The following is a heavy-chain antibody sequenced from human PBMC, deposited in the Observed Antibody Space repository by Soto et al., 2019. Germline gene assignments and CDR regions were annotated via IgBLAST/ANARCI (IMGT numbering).Heavy chain of an antibody. D-gene: IGHD6-19*01. V-gene: IGHV3-23*01. Sequence: EVQLLESGGGLVQPGGSLRLSCAPSGFTFSSYAMNWVRQAPGKGLEWVAAITLSGGTRYYTDSVKGRFTISRDNSKNTLYLQLNSLRAEDTAIYYCAKGPLGAVAGTERYFDSSGQGTLVTVSS. CDR2: ITLSGGTR. CDR1: GFTFSSYA. CDR3: AKGPLGAVAGTERYFDS. J-gene: IGHJ4*02.